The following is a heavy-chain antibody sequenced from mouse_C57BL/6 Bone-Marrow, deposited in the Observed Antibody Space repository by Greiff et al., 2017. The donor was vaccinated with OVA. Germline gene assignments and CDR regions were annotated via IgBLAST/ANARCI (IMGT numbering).Heavy chain of an antibody. CDR1: GFTFSSYA. D-gene: IGHD1-1*01. Sequence: EVHLVESGGGLVKPGGSLKLSCAASGFTFSSYAMSWVRQTPEKRLEWVATISDGGSYTYYPDNVKGRFTISRDNAKNNLYLQMSHLKSEDTAMYYCARGERNTTVSDYWGQGTTLTVAS. V-gene: IGHV5-4*01. J-gene: IGHJ2*01. CDR3: ARGERNTTVSDY. CDR2: ISDGGSYT.